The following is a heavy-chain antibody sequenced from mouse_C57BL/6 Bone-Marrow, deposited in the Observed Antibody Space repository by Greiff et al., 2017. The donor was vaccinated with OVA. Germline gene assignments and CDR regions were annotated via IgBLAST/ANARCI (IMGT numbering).Heavy chain of an antibody. Sequence: VQLQQPGAELVKPGASVKLSCKASGYTFTSYWMHWVKQRPGQGLEWIGMIHPNSGSTNYNEKFKSKATLTVDKSSSTAYMQLSSLTSEDSAVYYCARRGGSKRVDYWGQGTTLTVSS. CDR1: GYTFTSYW. CDR3: ARRGGSKRVDY. V-gene: IGHV1-64*01. J-gene: IGHJ2*01. CDR2: IHPNSGST. D-gene: IGHD1-1*01.